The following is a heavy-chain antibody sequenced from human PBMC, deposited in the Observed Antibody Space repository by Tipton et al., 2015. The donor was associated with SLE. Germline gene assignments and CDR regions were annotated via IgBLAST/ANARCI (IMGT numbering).Heavy chain of an antibody. CDR2: INHSGST. CDR3: ARRRALDAFDI. V-gene: IGHV4-34*01. J-gene: IGHJ3*02. CDR1: GGSFSGYY. Sequence: TLSLTCAVYGGSFSGYYWSWIRQPPGKGLEWIGEINHSGSTNYNPSLKSRVTISVGTSKNQFSLKLSSVTAADTAVYYCARRRALDAFDIWGQGTMVTVSS.